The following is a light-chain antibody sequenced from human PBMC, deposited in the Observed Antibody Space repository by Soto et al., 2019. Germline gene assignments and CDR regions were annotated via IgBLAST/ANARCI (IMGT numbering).Light chain of an antibody. Sequence: EIVLTPCPATLSLCPVERATLSCMASQSVSSYLAWYQQKPGQAPRLLIYDASNRATGIPARFSGSGSGTDFTLTISSLEPEDFAVYYCQQRSNWPLWTFGQGTKVDIK. V-gene: IGKV3-11*01. CDR3: QQRSNWPLWT. CDR2: DAS. J-gene: IGKJ1*01. CDR1: QSVSSY.